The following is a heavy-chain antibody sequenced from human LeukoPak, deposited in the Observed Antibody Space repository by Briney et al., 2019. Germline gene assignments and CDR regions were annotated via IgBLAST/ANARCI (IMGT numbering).Heavy chain of an antibody. CDR3: ARDSRYYDFWSGYVDY. CDR2: IYTGGNT. CDR1: GGSISFYY. Sequence: PSETLSLTCTVSGGSISFYYWTWIRQSAGKGLEWIGRIYTGGNTIYSPSLKSRATLSIDTSKNQFSLMLTSVTAADTAVYYCARDSRYYDFWSGYVDYWGQGILVTVSS. V-gene: IGHV4-4*07. J-gene: IGHJ4*02. D-gene: IGHD3-3*01.